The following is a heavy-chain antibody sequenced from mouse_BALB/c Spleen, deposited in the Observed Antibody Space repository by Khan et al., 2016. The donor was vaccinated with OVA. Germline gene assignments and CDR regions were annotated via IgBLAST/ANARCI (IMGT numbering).Heavy chain of an antibody. V-gene: IGHV1-4*01. CDR1: GYTFAYYT. CDR2: INPTSDYT. Sequence: QVQLQQSGAELARPGASVKMSCKASGYTFAYYTMHWIKQRPGLGLEWIGSINPTSDYTNYNQKFKDKATLTADKSSSTAYMQLSSLTSEDSAVYYCARDGYAWFPYWCQGTLVTVSA. J-gene: IGHJ3*01. CDR3: ARDGYAWFPY. D-gene: IGHD2-2*01.